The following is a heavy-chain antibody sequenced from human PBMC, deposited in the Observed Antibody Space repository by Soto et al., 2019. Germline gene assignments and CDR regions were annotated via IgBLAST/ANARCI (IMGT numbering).Heavy chain of an antibody. J-gene: IGHJ6*02. V-gene: IGHV4-59*01. CDR1: GGSISSYY. CDR3: ARERHYGMHX. CDR2: IYYSGST. Sequence: MLRATLSLTGTVSGGSISSYYWSWIRQPPGKVLEWIGYIYYSGSTNYNNSLKSRVTISVETSKNQFSLKLSSVTAADTAVYYCARERHYGMHXWGQVTTVTVS.